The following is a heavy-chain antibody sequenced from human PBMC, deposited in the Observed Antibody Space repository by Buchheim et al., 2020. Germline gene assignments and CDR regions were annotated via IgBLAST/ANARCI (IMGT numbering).Heavy chain of an antibody. D-gene: IGHD2-21*02. J-gene: IGHJ4*02. CDR2: ISYDGSNK. CDR3: AKDGLAYCGGDCYSNY. CDR1: GFTFSIYG. Sequence: QVQLVESGGGVVQPGRSLRLSCAASGFTFSIYGIHWVRQAPGKGLEWVAVISYDGSNKYYADSVKGRFTISRDNSENTLYLQMNSLRAEDTAVYYCAKDGLAYCGGDCYSNYWGQGTL. V-gene: IGHV3-30*18.